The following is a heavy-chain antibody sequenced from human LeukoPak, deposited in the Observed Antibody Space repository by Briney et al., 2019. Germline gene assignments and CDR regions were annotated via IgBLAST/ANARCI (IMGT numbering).Heavy chain of an antibody. CDR1: GYTFTSYG. V-gene: IGHV1-18*01. CDR2: ISAYNGNT. CDR3: ARDGPDYYDNSGYYFPNDY. Sequence: ASVKVSCKASGYTFTSYGISWVRQAPGQGLEWMGWISAYNGNTNYAQKLQGRVTMTTDTSTSTAYMELRSLRSDDTAVYYCARDGPDYYDNSGYYFPNDYWGQGTLVTVSS. D-gene: IGHD3-22*01. J-gene: IGHJ4*02.